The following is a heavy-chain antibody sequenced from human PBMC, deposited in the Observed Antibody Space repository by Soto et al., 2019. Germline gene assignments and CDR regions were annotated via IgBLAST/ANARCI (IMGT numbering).Heavy chain of an antibody. J-gene: IGHJ4*02. D-gene: IGHD4-17*01. CDR3: ARARATVTTERALGY. V-gene: IGHV1-18*01. CDR2: ISAYIEYT. CDR1: GYSFYNYD. Sequence: ASVQVSCNASGYSFYNYDITWVRQARGQGREWMGTISAYIEYTNIAQSLQGRVSLTTDKSTATAYMELKNLTSDDTAVYYCARARATVTTERALGYWGQGTLVTVSS.